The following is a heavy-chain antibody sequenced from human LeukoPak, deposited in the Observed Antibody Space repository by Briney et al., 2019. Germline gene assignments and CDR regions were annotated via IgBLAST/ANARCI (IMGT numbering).Heavy chain of an antibody. J-gene: IGHJ3*02. CDR3: ARLTTVLSAFDI. V-gene: IGHV3-21*01. Sequence: PGGSLRLSCAASGFTFSSYSMNWVRQAPGKGLEWVSSVSSSSSYIYYADSVKGRFTISRDNAKNSLYLQMNSLRAEDTAVYYCARLTTVLSAFDIWGQGTMVTVSS. CDR2: VSSSSSYI. CDR1: GFTFSSYS. D-gene: IGHD4-17*01.